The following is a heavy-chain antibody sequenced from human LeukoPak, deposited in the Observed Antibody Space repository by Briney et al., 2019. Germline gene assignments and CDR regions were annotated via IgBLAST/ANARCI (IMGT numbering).Heavy chain of an antibody. CDR3: AKGLRSGYSYGAYIDY. Sequence: GGSLRLSCAASGFTFSSYGMHWVRQAPGKGLEWVAVISYDGSNKYYADSVKGRFTISRDNSKNTLYLQMNSLRAEDTAAYYCAKGLRSGYSYGAYIDYWGQGTLVTVSS. V-gene: IGHV3-30*18. D-gene: IGHD5-18*01. CDR2: ISYDGSNK. CDR1: GFTFSSYG. J-gene: IGHJ4*02.